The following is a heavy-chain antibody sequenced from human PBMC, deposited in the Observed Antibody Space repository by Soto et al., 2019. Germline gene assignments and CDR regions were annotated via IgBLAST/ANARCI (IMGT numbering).Heavy chain of an antibody. CDR3: ARGGARIAAAGIRGDFEY. CDR2: INPSGGST. D-gene: IGHD6-13*01. Sequence: GASVKVSCKASGYTFTSYYMHWVRQAPGQGLEWMGIINPSGGSTSYAQKFQGRVTMTRGTSTSTVYMELSSLRSEDTAVYYCARGGARIAAAGIRGDFEYWGQGTRVTVSS. CDR1: GYTFTSYY. J-gene: IGHJ4*02. V-gene: IGHV1-46*03.